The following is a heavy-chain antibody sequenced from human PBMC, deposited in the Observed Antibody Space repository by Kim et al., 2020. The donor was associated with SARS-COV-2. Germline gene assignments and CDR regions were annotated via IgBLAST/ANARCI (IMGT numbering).Heavy chain of an antibody. CDR2: ISGSGGST. CDR3: AKRYCSGGSCYPVNNRRGECYFDY. V-gene: IGHV3-23*01. J-gene: IGHJ4*02. Sequence: GGSLRLSCAASGFTFSSYAMSWVRQAPGKGLEWVSAISGSGGSTYYADSVKGRFTISRDNSKNTLYLQMNSLRAEDTAVYYCAKRYCSGGSCYPVNNRRGECYFDYWGQGTLVTVSS. CDR1: GFTFSSYA. D-gene: IGHD2-15*01.